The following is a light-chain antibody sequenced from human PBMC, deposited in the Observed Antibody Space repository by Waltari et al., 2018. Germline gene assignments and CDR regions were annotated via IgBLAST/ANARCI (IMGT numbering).Light chain of an antibody. CDR3: CSYAGSSTDVV. CDR1: SRDVGSFNL. CDR2: EGS. Sequence: QSALTQPASVSGSPGQSITISCTGTSRDVGSFNLVSWYQQHPGKAPKRMIYEGSKRPSGVSNRFSGSKSGNTASLTISGLQAEDEADYYCCSYAGSSTDVVFGGGTKLTVL. J-gene: IGLJ2*01. V-gene: IGLV2-23*01.